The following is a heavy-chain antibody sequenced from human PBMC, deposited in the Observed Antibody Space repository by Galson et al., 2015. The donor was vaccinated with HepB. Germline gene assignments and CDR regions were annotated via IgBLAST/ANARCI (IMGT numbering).Heavy chain of an antibody. V-gene: IGHV3-30*03. D-gene: IGHD2-2*01. CDR1: GFTFSSCG. J-gene: IGHJ6*02. CDR2: ISYDGSNK. Sequence: SLRLSCAASGFTFSSCGMHWVRQAPGKGLEWVAVISYDGSNKYYADSVKGRFTISRDNSKNTLYLQMNSLRAEDTAVYYCARDQGEDIVVVPAAYYYYYYGMDVWGQGTTVTVSS. CDR3: ARDQGEDIVVVPAAYYYYYYGMDV.